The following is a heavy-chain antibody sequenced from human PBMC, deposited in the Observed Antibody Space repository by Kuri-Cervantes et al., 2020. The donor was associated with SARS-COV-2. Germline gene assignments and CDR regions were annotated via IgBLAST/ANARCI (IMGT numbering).Heavy chain of an antibody. D-gene: IGHD2-8*01. CDR2: IWYDGSNK. J-gene: IGHJ4*02. Sequence: LSLTCAASGFTFSSYGMHWVRQAPGKGLEWVAVIWYDGSNKYYANSVKGRFTISRDNSKNTQHLQMNSLRAEDTAVYYCARYHRGYCTNGVCSYFDYWGQGTMVTVSS. CDR1: GFTFSSYG. V-gene: IGHV3-33*01. CDR3: ARYHRGYCTNGVCSYFDY.